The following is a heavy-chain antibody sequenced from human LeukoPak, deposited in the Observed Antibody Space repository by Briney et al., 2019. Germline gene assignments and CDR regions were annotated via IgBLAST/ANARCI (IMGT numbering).Heavy chain of an antibody. V-gene: IGHV3-30*02. CDR1: GFPFSSYA. Sequence: GGSLRLSCAASGFPFSSYAMHWVRQTPGKGLERVAFIWYDGSNKEYTGSVKGRFTISRDNAKNRLHLQMNSLRADDTAVYYCAKEYRGYYDSSAWDYWGQGTLVTVSS. J-gene: IGHJ4*02. D-gene: IGHD3-22*01. CDR3: AKEYRGYYDSSAWDY. CDR2: IWYDGSNK.